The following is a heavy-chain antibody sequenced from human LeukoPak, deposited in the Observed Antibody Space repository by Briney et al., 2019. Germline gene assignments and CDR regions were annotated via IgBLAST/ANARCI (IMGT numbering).Heavy chain of an antibody. V-gene: IGHV4-39*01. CDR1: GGSISSSGYY. CDR3: ARHEYSGSYYGLSWFDP. D-gene: IGHD1-26*01. Sequence: KPSETLSLTCTVSGGSISSSGYYWGWIRQPPGKGLEWIASIYYSGITCYNPSLKSRVTISVDTSKNQLSLKLSSLTAADTAVYYCARHEYSGSYYGLSWFDPWGQGTLVTVSS. J-gene: IGHJ5*02. CDR2: IYYSGIT.